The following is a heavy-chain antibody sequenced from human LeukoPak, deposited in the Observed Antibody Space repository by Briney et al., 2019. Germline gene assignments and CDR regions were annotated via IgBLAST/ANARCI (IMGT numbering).Heavy chain of an antibody. D-gene: IGHD3-10*01. CDR2: ISYDGSNK. V-gene: IGHV3-30*18. J-gene: IGHJ4*02. CDR3: AKDSLWFGELSGFDY. CDR1: GFTFSNYG. Sequence: GGSLRLSCAASGFTFSNYGMHWVRLAPGKGLEWVAVISYDGSNKYYADSVKGRFTISRDNSKNTLYLQMNSLRAEDTAVYYCAKDSLWFGELSGFDYWGQGTLVTVSS.